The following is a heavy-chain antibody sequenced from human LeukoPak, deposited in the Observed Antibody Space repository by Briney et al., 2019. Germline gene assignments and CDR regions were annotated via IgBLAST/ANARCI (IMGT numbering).Heavy chain of an antibody. J-gene: IGHJ4*02. D-gene: IGHD6-6*01. Sequence: GGSLRLSCAASGFTFSSYSMNWVRQAPGKGLEWVSSISSSSSYIYYADSVKGRFTISRDNAKSSLYLQMNSLGADDTAVYYCSRAEYSTSTRKHSFDRWGQGTLVTVSS. CDR1: GFTFSSYS. V-gene: IGHV3-21*01. CDR3: SRAEYSTSTRKHSFDR. CDR2: ISSSSSYI.